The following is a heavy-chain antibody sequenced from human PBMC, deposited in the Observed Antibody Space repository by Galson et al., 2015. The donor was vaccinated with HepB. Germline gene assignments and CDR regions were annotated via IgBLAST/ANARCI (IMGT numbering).Heavy chain of an antibody. CDR1: GFSLSTSGVA. Sequence: PALVKPTQTLTLTCTFSGFSLSTSGVAVGWIRQPPGKALEWLALIYGDDEKTYSPSLKSRLTITKDTSENQVVLTMTNMDPVDTATYYCAHRRPTGYFDYWGQGTLVTVSS. CDR2: IYGDDEK. CDR3: AHRRPTGYFDY. J-gene: IGHJ4*02. D-gene: IGHD1-1*01. V-gene: IGHV2-5*02.